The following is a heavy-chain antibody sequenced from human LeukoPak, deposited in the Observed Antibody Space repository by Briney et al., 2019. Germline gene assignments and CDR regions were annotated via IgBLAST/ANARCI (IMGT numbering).Heavy chain of an antibody. CDR2: ISYDGSNK. V-gene: IGHV3-30*18. J-gene: IGHJ4*02. CDR1: GFTFSSYG. CDR3: AKDLRSGSGGL. Sequence: GGSLRLSCAASGFTFSSYGMHWVRQAPGKGLEWVAVISYDGSNKYYADSVKGRFTISRDNSKNTLYLQMNSLRAEDTAVYYCAKDLRSGSGGLWGQGTLVTVSS. D-gene: IGHD1-26*01.